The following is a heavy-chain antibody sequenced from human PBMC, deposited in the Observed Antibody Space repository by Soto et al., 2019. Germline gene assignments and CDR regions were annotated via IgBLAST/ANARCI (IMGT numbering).Heavy chain of an antibody. CDR2: ISSSSSTI. J-gene: IGHJ3*02. D-gene: IGHD3-16*01. V-gene: IGHV3-48*04. CDR3: AREWMGDYIDAFDI. CDR1: GFTFSSYS. Sequence: GGSLRLSCAASGFTFSSYSMNWVRQAPGKGLEWVSYISSSSSTIYYADSVKGRFTISRDNAKNSLYLQMNSLRAEDTAVYYCAREWMGDYIDAFDIWGQGTMVTVSS.